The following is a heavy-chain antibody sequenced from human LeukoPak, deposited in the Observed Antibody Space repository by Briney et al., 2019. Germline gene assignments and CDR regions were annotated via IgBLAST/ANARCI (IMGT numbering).Heavy chain of an antibody. D-gene: IGHD6-19*01. CDR2: IYTSGST. Sequence: SQTLSLICTVSGGSISSGSYYWSWIRQPAGKGLEWIGRIYTSGSTNYNPSLKSRVTISVDTSKNQFSLKLISVTAADTAVYYCARDKSRGWYGEGVDYWGQGTLVTVSS. CDR3: ARDKSRGWYGEGVDY. V-gene: IGHV4-61*02. CDR1: GGSISSGSYY. J-gene: IGHJ4*02.